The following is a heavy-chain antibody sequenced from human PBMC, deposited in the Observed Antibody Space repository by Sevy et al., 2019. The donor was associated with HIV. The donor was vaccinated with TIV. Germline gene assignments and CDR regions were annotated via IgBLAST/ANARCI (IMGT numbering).Heavy chain of an antibody. Sequence: GGSLRLSCAASGFTFSNYDMHSVRQAPGKGLEWVAVISHDGNYKNYADSVKVRFTISRDDFKNTLYLQMSSLRPEDTAVYFCARLFSCGGDCYYLDYWGQGALVTVSS. CDR1: GFTFSNYD. V-gene: IGHV3-30-3*01. J-gene: IGHJ4*02. D-gene: IGHD2-21*02. CDR3: ARLFSCGGDCYYLDY. CDR2: ISHDGNYK.